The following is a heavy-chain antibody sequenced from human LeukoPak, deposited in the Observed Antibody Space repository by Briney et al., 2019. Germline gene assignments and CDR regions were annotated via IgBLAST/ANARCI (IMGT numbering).Heavy chain of an antibody. Sequence: GGSLRLSCAASGFTYSSYEMHWVRQAPGKGLEWVSYISSGGHTIYYSDSVKGRFTISRDNAKNSLYLQMNSLRAEDTAMYYCARGGYILTTNWFDPWGQGTLVTVSS. J-gene: IGHJ5*02. CDR3: ARGGYILTTNWFDP. D-gene: IGHD3-9*01. CDR1: GFTYSSYE. V-gene: IGHV3-48*03. CDR2: ISSGGHTI.